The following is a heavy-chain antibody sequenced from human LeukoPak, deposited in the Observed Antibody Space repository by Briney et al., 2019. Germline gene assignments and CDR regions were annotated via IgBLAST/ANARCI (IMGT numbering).Heavy chain of an antibody. D-gene: IGHD3-22*01. CDR1: GFTFSSYA. Sequence: GGSLRLSCAASGFTFSSYAMHWVRQAPGKGLEWVAVISYDGSNKYYADSVKGRFTISRDNSKNTLYLQMNSLRAEDTAVYYCARDGYDSSSPHFDYWGQGTPVTVSS. J-gene: IGHJ4*02. CDR3: ARDGYDSSSPHFDY. CDR2: ISYDGSNK. V-gene: IGHV3-30-3*01.